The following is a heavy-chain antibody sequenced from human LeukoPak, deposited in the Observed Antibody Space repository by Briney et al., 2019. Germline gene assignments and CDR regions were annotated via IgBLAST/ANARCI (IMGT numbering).Heavy chain of an antibody. J-gene: IGHJ4*02. CDR2: ISGSGGST. Sequence: AGGSLRLSCAASGFTFSSYAMSWVRQAPGKGLEWVSAISGSGGSTYYADSVKGRFTISRDNSKNTLYLQMNSLRAEDTAVYYCAKWGRGYYDSSGYDYWGQGTLVTVS. V-gene: IGHV3-23*01. D-gene: IGHD3-22*01. CDR1: GFTFSSYA. CDR3: AKWGRGYYDSSGYDY.